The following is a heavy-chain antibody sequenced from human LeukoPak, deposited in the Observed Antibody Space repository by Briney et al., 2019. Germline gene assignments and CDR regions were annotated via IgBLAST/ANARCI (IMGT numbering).Heavy chain of an antibody. V-gene: IGHV3-23*01. D-gene: IGHD3-3*01. CDR3: AKDRTVLRFLERYYYMDV. CDR2: ISGSGGST. CDR1: GFTFSSYA. Sequence: GGSLRLSCAASGFTFSSYAMSWVRQAPGKGLEWVSAISGSGGSTYYADSVKGRFTISRDNSKNTLYLQMNSLRAEDTAVYYCAKDRTVLRFLERYYYMDVWGKGTTVTVSS. J-gene: IGHJ6*03.